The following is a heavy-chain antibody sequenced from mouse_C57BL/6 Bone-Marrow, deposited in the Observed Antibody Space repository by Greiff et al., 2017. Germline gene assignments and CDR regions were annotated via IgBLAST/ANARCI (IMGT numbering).Heavy chain of an antibody. CDR1: GYTFTGYW. D-gene: IGHD2-4*01. CDR3: ASWGDYDGGFAY. J-gene: IGHJ3*01. CDR2: ILPGSGST. V-gene: IGHV1-9*01. Sequence: QVQLQQSGAELMKPGASVKLSCKATGYTFTGYWIEWVKQRPGHGLEWIGEILPGSGSTNYNEKFKGKATFTADPSSNTAYMQLSSLTTEDSAICYCASWGDYDGGFAYWGHGTLVTVSA.